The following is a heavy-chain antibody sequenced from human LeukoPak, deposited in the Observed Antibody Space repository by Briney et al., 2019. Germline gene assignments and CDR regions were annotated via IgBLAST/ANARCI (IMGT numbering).Heavy chain of an antibody. CDR3: ARGFYFDY. J-gene: IGHJ4*02. V-gene: IGHV3-48*01. Sequence: GGSLRLSCAASGFTFSSYSMNWVRQAPGKGLEWVSYISSSSSTIYYADSVKGRFTISRDNSRNTLYLQMNSLRPEDTAVYYSARGFYFDYWGQGTLVTVSS. CDR2: ISSSSSTI. CDR1: GFTFSSYS.